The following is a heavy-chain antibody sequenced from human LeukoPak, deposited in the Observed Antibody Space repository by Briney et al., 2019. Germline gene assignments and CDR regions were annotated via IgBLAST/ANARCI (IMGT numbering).Heavy chain of an antibody. J-gene: IGHJ4*02. CDR1: GFTFTTYW. Sequence: GGSLRLSRAASGFTFTTYWMTWVRQAPGKGLEWVATVNQDGTLKNYVDSLRDRFTISRDNAKDSLYLQMNNLRAEDTAVYYCARNSYYRFYFWGQGTLVAVSS. D-gene: IGHD3-10*01. V-gene: IGHV3-7*01. CDR2: VNQDGTLK. CDR3: ARNSYYRFYF.